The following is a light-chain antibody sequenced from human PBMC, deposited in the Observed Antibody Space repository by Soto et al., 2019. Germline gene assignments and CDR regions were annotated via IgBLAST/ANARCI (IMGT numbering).Light chain of an antibody. CDR1: QSIRSK. CDR3: QQYNNWPPTWT. J-gene: IGKJ1*01. V-gene: IGKV3-15*01. Sequence: EIVMTQSPATLSVSPGERATLSCRASQSIRSKLAWYQQKPGQAPRLPIYGASTRASGIPDRFSGSGSGTEFTLSISSLQSEDFAVYYCQQYNNWPPTWTFGQGTKVEI. CDR2: GAS.